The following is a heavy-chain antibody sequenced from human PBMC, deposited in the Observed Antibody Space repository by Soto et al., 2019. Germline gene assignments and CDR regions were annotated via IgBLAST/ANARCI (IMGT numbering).Heavy chain of an antibody. D-gene: IGHD3-16*02. CDR3: AKDLTYYDYVWGSYRYTPVEFDY. CDR2: ISGSGGST. J-gene: IGHJ4*02. CDR1: GFTFSSYA. Sequence: EVQLLESGGGLVQPGGSLRLSCAASGFTFSSYAMSWVRQAPGKGLEWVSAISGSGGSTYYADSVKGRFTISRDNSKNTLYLQMHRLRAEDTAVYYCAKDLTYYDYVWGSYRYTPVEFDYWGQGTLVTVSS. V-gene: IGHV3-23*01.